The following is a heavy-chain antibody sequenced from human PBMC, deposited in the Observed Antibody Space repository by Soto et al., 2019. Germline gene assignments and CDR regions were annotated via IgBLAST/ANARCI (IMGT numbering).Heavy chain of an antibody. J-gene: IGHJ4*02. CDR3: AIDSRGGYSGYDKRDC. V-gene: IGHV4-59*01. Sequence: SETLSFPCTVSGGSISSYYWSWIRQPPGKGLEWIGYIYYSGSTNSNPSLKSRVTISVDTSKNQFSLKLSSVTAAYTAVYYCAIDSRGGYSGYDKRDCWGQGTLVTVSS. CDR2: IYYSGST. CDR1: GGSISSYY. D-gene: IGHD5-12*01.